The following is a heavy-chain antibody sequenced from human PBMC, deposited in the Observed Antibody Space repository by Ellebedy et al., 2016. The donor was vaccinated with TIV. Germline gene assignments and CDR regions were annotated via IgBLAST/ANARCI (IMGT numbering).Heavy chain of an antibody. CDR1: GFNSRSYA. CDR2: ISGSGGST. V-gene: IGHV3-23*01. J-gene: IGHJ3*01. CDR3: ARTSTMTTFGASDF. Sequence: GESLKISCSGSGFNSRSYAMSWVRQAPGEGLEWVSAISGSGGSTYYADSVKGRSTISRNNSKNTLYLQRNRLRAEDAALYYCARTSTMTTFGASDFWGQGTMVTVSS. D-gene: IGHD3-16*01.